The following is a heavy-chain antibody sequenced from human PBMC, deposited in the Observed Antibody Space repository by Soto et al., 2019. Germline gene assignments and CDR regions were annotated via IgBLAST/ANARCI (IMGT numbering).Heavy chain of an antibody. V-gene: IGHV3-30-3*01. Sequence: QVQLVESGGGVVQPGRSLRLSCAASGFMFSSYAMRWVRQAPGKGLEWVAVQTYDGSNKYYADSVKGRFTISRDNSKNTLYLQMNSLRAEDTAVYYCARAGGLLVDYWGQGTLVTVSS. D-gene: IGHD1-26*01. J-gene: IGHJ4*02. CDR3: ARAGGLLVDY. CDR1: GFMFSSYA. CDR2: QTYDGSNK.